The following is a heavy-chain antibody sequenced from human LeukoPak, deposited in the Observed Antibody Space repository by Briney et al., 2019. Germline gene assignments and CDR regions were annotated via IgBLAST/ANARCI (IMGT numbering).Heavy chain of an antibody. CDR3: ARGEVLGELSLSYYYYYMDV. Sequence: SVEVSCKASGGTFSSYAISWVRQAPAQGLEWMGGIIPIFGTANYAQKLHGRVRITTDESTSTAYMELSSLRSEDTAVYYCARGEVLGELSLSYYYYYMDVWGKGTTVTVSS. CDR1: GGTFSSYA. CDR2: IIPIFGTA. V-gene: IGHV1-69*05. D-gene: IGHD3-16*02. J-gene: IGHJ6*03.